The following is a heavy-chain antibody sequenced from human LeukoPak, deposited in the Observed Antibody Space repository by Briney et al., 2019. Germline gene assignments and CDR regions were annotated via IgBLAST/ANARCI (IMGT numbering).Heavy chain of an antibody. CDR1: GYTFTSYY. CDR3: ARGLRAPFGVVIHFDY. CDR2: INPNSGGT. D-gene: IGHD3-3*01. V-gene: IGHV1-2*04. J-gene: IGHJ4*02. Sequence: ASVKVSCKASGYTFTSYYMHWVRQAPGQGLEWMGIINPNSGGTNYAQKFQGWVTMTRDTSISTAYMELSRLRSDDTAVYYCARGLRAPFGVVIHFDYWGQGTLVTVSS.